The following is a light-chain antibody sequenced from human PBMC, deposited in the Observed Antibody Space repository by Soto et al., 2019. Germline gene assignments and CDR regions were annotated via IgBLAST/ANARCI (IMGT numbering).Light chain of an antibody. CDR1: SSNIGTNI. CDR3: AALDDSLKSVL. Sequence: QAVVTQPPSASGTPGQRVTISCSGSSSNIGTNIVNWYQQLPGTAPKLLIYSNNQRPSGVPDRISGSKSGTSASLAISGLQSEDEADYYCAALDDSLKSVLFGGGTKLTVL. J-gene: IGLJ2*01. CDR2: SNN. V-gene: IGLV1-44*01.